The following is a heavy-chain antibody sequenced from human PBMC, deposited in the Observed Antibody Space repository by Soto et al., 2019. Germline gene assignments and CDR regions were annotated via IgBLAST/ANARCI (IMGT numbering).Heavy chain of an antibody. V-gene: IGHV1-8*01. CDR3: ARAESYYYYMDV. CDR1: GYTFTSYD. J-gene: IGHJ6*03. Sequence: SVKVSCKASGYTFTSYDINWVRQATGQGLEWMGWMNPNSGNTGYAQKFQGRVTMTRNTSISTAYMELSSLRSEDTAVYYCARAESYYYYMDVWGKGTTVTVSS. CDR2: MNPNSGNT.